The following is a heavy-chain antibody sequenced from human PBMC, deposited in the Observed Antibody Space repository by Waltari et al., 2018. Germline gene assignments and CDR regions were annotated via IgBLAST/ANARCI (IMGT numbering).Heavy chain of an antibody. V-gene: IGHV3-33*01. CDR3: ATTSGTNWHLNY. CDR2: RWFDGIGK. J-gene: IGHJ4*02. D-gene: IGHD1-1*01. CDR1: GLTFSNYG. Sequence: QVQVVESGGGVVQPGRSLRLSCGVSGLTFSNYGMHWVRQAPGKGVGVVAIRWFDGIGKYYADSVKGRFTISRDNSKNSLYLQMNSLRAEDTAVYYCATTSGTNWHLNYWGQGTLVTVSS.